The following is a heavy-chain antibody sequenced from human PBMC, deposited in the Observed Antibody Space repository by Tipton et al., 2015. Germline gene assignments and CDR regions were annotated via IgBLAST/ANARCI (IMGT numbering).Heavy chain of an antibody. V-gene: IGHV4-59*01. D-gene: IGHD4-17*01. CDR1: GGSISSYY. CDR3: AREGTVITRGYFQD. CDR2: IHQSGST. J-gene: IGHJ1*01. Sequence: LRLSCTVSGGSISSYYWSWIRQPPGKGLEWIGYIHQSGSTRYNPSLKSRITISLDTSKNQFSLRLNSVTAADTAVYFCAREGTVITRGYFQDWGQGTLVTVSS.